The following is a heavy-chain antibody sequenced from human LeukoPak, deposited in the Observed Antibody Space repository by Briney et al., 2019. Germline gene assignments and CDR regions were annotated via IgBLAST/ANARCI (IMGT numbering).Heavy chain of an antibody. V-gene: IGHV1-69*13. CDR2: IIPIFGTA. D-gene: IGHD3-10*01. CDR3: AISGSSVSWFASWFDP. J-gene: IGHJ5*02. CDR1: GGTFSSYA. Sequence: SVKVSCKASGGTFSSYAISWVRQAPGQGLEWMGRIIPIFGTANYAQKFQGRVTITADESTSTAYMELSSLRSEDTAVYYCAISGSSVSWFASWFDPWGQGTLVTVSS.